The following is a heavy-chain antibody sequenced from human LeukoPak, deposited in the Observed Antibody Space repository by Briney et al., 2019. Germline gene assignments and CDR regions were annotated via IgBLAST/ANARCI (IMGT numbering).Heavy chain of an antibody. CDR3: TRRGSGNGGTYAGMDV. J-gene: IGHJ6*02. Sequence: PSETLSLTCTVAGGSISSDVHYCDWIRQPPGKGLEWLGSLLYNGNTWYNPSRESRVTISIDTSENHFFTWMASVTAAETALSFCTRRGSGNGGTYAGMDVWGPGTSVTVSS. CDR1: GGSISSDVHY. D-gene: IGHD1-26*01. CDR2: LLYNGNT. V-gene: IGHV4-39*01.